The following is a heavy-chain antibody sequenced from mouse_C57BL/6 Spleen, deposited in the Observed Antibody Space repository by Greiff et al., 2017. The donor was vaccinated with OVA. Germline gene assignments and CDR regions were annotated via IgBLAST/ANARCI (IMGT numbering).Heavy chain of an antibody. CDR3: AKTSYYSNAYYFDY. V-gene: IGHV1-80*01. CDR1: GYAFSSYW. Sequence: VQLQQSGAELVKPGASVKISCKASGYAFSSYWMNWVKQRPGKGLEWIGQIYPGDGDTNYNGKFKGKATLTADKSSSTAYMQLSSLPSEDSAVYFCAKTSYYSNAYYFDYWGQGTTLTVSS. J-gene: IGHJ2*01. D-gene: IGHD2-5*01. CDR2: IYPGDGDT.